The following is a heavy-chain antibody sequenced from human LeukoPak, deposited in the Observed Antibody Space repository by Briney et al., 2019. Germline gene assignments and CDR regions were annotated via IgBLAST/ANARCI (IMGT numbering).Heavy chain of an antibody. CDR1: GFTFGTPA. Sequence: GGSLRLSCAASGFTFGTPAMSWVRQAPGKGPEWVSTFGRSGSDTYYSDSVKGRFTIFRDNSKNTLYLQMNSLRDEDTAVYYCAKGSLGSWYYFDYWGQGTLVTVSS. D-gene: IGHD6-13*01. CDR3: AKGSLGSWYYFDY. J-gene: IGHJ4*02. V-gene: IGHV3-23*01. CDR2: FGRSGSDT.